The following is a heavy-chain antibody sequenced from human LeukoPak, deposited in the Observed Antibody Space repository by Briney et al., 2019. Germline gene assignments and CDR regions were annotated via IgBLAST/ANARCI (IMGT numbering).Heavy chain of an antibody. V-gene: IGHV3-48*03. Sequence: GGSLRLSCAASGFTFSDYEMNWVRQAPGKELEWVSYISSSGGTTYYADSVRGRFTISRDNAKHSLYLQINSLRAEDTAVYYCARVSANYFDYWGQGTLVTVSS. CDR2: ISSSGGTT. CDR1: GFTFSDYE. J-gene: IGHJ4*02. D-gene: IGHD2-8*01. CDR3: ARVSANYFDY.